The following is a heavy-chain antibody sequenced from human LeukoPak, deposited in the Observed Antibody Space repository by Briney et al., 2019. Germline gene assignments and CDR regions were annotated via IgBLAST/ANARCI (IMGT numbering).Heavy chain of an antibody. Sequence: KTSETLSLTCTVSGGSISSGGYYWSWIRQHPGKGLEWIGYIYYSGSTYYNPSLKSRVTISVDTSKNQFSLKLSSVTAADTAVYYCAGESPITIFGVVTSSWGQGTLVTVSS. D-gene: IGHD3-3*01. CDR1: GGSISSGGYY. CDR2: IYYSGST. J-gene: IGHJ4*02. CDR3: AGESPITIFGVVTSS. V-gene: IGHV4-31*03.